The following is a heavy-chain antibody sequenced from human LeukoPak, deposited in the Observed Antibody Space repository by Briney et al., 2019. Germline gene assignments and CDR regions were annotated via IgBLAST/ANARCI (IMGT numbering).Heavy chain of an antibody. Sequence: GSLRLSCAASGFTFSSYAMSWVRQAPGKGLEWVSAIRASGGSTYYADSVKGRFTISRDNSKNTLYLQMNSLRTEDTAMYYCTKGYSYGMDWWGQGTPVTVSS. J-gene: IGHJ4*02. CDR2: IRASGGST. CDR3: TKGYSYGMDW. V-gene: IGHV3-23*01. CDR1: GFTFSSYA. D-gene: IGHD5-18*01.